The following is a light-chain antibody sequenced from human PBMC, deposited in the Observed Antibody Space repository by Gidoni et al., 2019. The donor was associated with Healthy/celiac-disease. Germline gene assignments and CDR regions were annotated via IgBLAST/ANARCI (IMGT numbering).Light chain of an antibody. CDR3: SSYTSSSTVV. CDR1: SSDVGGYNY. J-gene: IGLJ2*01. V-gene: IGLV2-14*01. CDR2: EVS. Sequence: QYALPQPAPVSGSPGQSITISCTGTSSDVGGYNYVSWYQQHPGKAPKLMIYEVSNRPSGVSNRFSGSKSGNTASLTISGLQAEDEADYYCSSYTSSSTVVFGGGTKLTVL.